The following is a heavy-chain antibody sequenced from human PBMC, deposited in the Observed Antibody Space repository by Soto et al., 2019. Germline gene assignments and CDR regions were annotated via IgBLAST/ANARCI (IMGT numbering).Heavy chain of an antibody. CDR3: ATQGWGGYETPYYYYGMDV. J-gene: IGHJ6*02. D-gene: IGHD5-12*01. CDR1: GGTFSSYA. CDR2: IIPIFGTT. V-gene: IGHV1-69*13. Sequence: GASVKVSWKASGGTFSSYAISWGRQAPGQRLDWMGGIIPIFGTTNYAQKFQGRVTITADESTSTAYMELSSLRSEDTAVYYCATQGWGGYETPYYYYGMDVWGQGTTVTVSS.